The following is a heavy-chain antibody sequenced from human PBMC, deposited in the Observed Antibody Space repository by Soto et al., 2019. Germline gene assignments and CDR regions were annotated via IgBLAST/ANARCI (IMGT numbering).Heavy chain of an antibody. D-gene: IGHD1-1*01. J-gene: IGHJ6*02. Sequence: PGGSLRLSCAASGFTFSSYGVRWVSQAPGKGLGWVAVISYDGSNKYYADSVKGRVTISRDNSKNTLYLQMNSLRAEDTAVYYCAKASRETIVTYYYYGMDVWGQGTTVTVSS. CDR1: GFTFSSYG. V-gene: IGHV3-30*18. CDR2: ISYDGSNK. CDR3: AKASRETIVTYYYYGMDV.